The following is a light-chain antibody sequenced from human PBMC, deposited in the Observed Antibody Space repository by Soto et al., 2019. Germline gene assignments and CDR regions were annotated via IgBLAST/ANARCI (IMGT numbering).Light chain of an antibody. V-gene: IGLV2-14*03. Sequence: QSALTQPASVSGSPGQSITISCTGTSGDIGHYDYVSWYQQHPGKAPKLMIYDVTNRPSGVSNRFSGSKSGNTASLTISGLQAEDEADYYCSSYASSSTRVFXTGTKLTVL. CDR1: SGDIGHYDY. CDR2: DVT. J-gene: IGLJ1*01. CDR3: SSYASSSTRV.